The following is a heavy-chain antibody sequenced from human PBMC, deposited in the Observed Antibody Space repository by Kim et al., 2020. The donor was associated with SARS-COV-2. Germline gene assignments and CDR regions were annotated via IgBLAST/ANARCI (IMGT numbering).Heavy chain of an antibody. V-gene: IGHV3-11*03. CDR3: ARHSGWPTFYYYYGMDV. Sequence: GGSLRLSCAASGFTFSDYYMSWIRQAPGKGLEWVSYISSSSSYTNYADSVKGRFTISRDNAKNSLYLQMNSLRAEDTAVYYCARHSGWPTFYYYYGMDVWGQGTTVTVSS. CDR1: GFTFSDYY. D-gene: IGHD5-12*01. CDR2: ISSSSSYT. J-gene: IGHJ6*02.